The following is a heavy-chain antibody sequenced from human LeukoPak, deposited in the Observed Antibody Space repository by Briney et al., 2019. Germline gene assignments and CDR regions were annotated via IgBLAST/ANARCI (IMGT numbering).Heavy chain of an antibody. CDR3: ATGRTKWDLLNY. CDR2: LDPEDGEM. Sequence: GASVKVSCKVSGYTLTELSLHWVRQAPGKGLEWMGGLDPEDGEMIYSQKFQGRVTMTEDTSTDIAYVEMSSLRSEDTAVYYCATGRTKWDLLNYWGQGTLVTVSS. V-gene: IGHV1-24*01. D-gene: IGHD1-26*01. J-gene: IGHJ4*02. CDR1: GYTLTELS.